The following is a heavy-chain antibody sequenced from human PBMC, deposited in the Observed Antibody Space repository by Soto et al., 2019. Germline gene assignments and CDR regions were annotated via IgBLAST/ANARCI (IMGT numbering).Heavy chain of an antibody. J-gene: IGHJ4*02. Sequence: EVQLVESGGGLVQPGESLRLSCAASGFRFSNYWMHWVRQAPGKGLVWVSRIDSDGSRITYADFVKGRFTISRDNAKNTVYLHMNSLTAEDTAVYYCVRTSLVVAVATREDLWGQGTLVTVSS. CDR3: VRTSLVVAVATREDL. D-gene: IGHD2-15*01. CDR2: IDSDGSRI. V-gene: IGHV3-74*01. CDR1: GFRFSNYW.